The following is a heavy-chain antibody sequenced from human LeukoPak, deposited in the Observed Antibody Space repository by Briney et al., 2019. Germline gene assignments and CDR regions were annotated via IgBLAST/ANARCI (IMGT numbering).Heavy chain of an antibody. D-gene: IGHD4-17*01. J-gene: IGHJ6*03. CDR2: IYYSGST. CDR1: GGSISSGGYS. V-gene: IGHV4-30-4*07. CDR3: ARAPTMTPSMNYYYMDV. Sequence: SETLSLTCAVSGGSISSGGYSWSWLRQPPGKRLEWLGYIYYSGSTYYNPSLKSRVTISVDTSKNQFSLKLSSVTAADTAVYYCARAPTMTPSMNYYYMDVWGKGTTVIVSS.